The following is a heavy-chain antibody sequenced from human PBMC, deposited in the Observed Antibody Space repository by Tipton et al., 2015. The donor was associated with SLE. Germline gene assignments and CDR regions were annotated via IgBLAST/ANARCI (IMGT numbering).Heavy chain of an antibody. CDR1: GYSISSGYY. D-gene: IGHD6-19*01. J-gene: IGHJ3*02. CDR3: ARPGVAVGNDAFDI. CDR2: IYHSGST. V-gene: IGHV4-38-2*01. Sequence: TLSLTCAVSGYSISSGYYWGWIRQPPGKGLEWIGSIYHSGSTYYNPSLKSRVTISVDTSKNQFSLKLRSVTAADTAVYYCARPGVAVGNDAFDIWGQGTMVTVSS.